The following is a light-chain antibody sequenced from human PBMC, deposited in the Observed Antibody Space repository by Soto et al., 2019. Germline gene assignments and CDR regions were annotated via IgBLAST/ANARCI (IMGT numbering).Light chain of an antibody. CDR3: SAWDNSLNGYV. J-gene: IGLJ1*01. CDR2: TAG. CDR1: SSNIGSNT. Sequence: QSVLTQPLSVSASPGQRVTISCSGGSSNIGSNTVAWYQHLPGTAPPRLIFTAGQRPSGVPGRFSGSKSGTSASLAISGLQSEDEGDSDCSAWDNSLNGYVFGPGTKLTVL. V-gene: IGLV1-44*01.